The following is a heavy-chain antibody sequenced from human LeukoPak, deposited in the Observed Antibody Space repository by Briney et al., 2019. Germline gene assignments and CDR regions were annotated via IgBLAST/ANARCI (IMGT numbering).Heavy chain of an antibody. CDR3: ASLNGYDILTGYYELVLDNWFDP. V-gene: IGHV3-11*06. Sequence: GGSLRLSCAASGFTFSDYYMSWIRQAPGKGLEWVSYISSSSSYTNYADSVKGRFTISRDNAKNTLYLQMNSLRAEDTAVYYCASLNGYDILTGYYELVLDNWFDPWGQGTLVTVSS. J-gene: IGHJ5*02. CDR1: GFTFSDYY. D-gene: IGHD3-9*01. CDR2: ISSSSSYT.